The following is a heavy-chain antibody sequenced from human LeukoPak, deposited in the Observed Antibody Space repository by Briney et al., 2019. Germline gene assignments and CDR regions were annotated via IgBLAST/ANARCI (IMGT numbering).Heavy chain of an antibody. V-gene: IGHV3-48*01. D-gene: IGHD6-13*01. CDR2: ISSRSFTI. CDR1: GFTFSAYS. CDR3: ARIGAGSSRDY. J-gene: IGHJ4*02. Sequence: GGSLRLSCAASGFTFSAYSMNWVRQAPGKGLDWVSYISSRSFTIYYADSVKGRFTISRDNANNSLYLEMNSLRAEDTAVYYCARIGAGSSRDYWGQGTLVTVSS.